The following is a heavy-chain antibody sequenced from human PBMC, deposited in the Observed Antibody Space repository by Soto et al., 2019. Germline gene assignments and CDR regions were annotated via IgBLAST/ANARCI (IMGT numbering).Heavy chain of an antibody. CDR2: IFSIGTT. CDR3: AQWRKSAPTVHWFFDL. Sequence: QVQLQQSGPGLVKPSETLSLNCSVSGDSVISGGYYWAWIRQHPGKGLEGIGYIFSIGTTFYNPSLTSRVSISVDVSKNLFTLPLTSATAADTAVYYCAQWRKSAPTVHWFFDLWGRGTLVTVSS. V-gene: IGHV4-31*03. CDR1: GDSVISGGYY. J-gene: IGHJ2*01. D-gene: IGHD2-8*01.